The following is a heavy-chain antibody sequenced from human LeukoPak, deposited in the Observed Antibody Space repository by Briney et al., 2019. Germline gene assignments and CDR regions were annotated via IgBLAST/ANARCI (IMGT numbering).Heavy chain of an antibody. CDR1: GGSISSYY. Sequence: SETLSLTCTVSGGSISSYYWSWIRQPPGKGLEWIGDISYSGSTNYNPSLKSRVTISIDTSKNQFSLKLSSVTAADTAVYYCARGASGCSYGWGQGTLVTVSS. CDR2: ISYSGST. CDR3: ARGASGCSYG. V-gene: IGHV4-59*01. J-gene: IGHJ4*02. D-gene: IGHD5-18*01.